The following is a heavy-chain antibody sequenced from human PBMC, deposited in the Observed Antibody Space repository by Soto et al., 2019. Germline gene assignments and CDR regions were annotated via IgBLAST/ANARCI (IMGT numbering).Heavy chain of an antibody. V-gene: IGHV4-59*01. D-gene: IGHD2-21*01. CDR3: ARSDCGGDCYLFDY. J-gene: IGHJ4*02. CDR2: IYYSGST. CDR1: GGYISSYY. Sequence: SETLSLTCTVSGGYISSYYWSWIRQPPGKGLEWIGYIYYSGSTNYNPSLKSRVTISVDTSKNQFSLKLSSVTAADTAVYYCARSDCGGDCYLFDYWGQGTLVTVSS.